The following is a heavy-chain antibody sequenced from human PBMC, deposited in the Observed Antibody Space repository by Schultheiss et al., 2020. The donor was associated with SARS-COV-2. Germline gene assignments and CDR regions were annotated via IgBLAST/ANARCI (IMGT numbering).Heavy chain of an antibody. CDR1: GGTFSSYT. CDR3: AQDKNKYYYDSSGYYYGY. CDR2: INPNSGGT. V-gene: IGHV1-69*08. D-gene: IGHD3-22*01. J-gene: IGHJ4*02. Sequence: SVKVSCKASGGTFSSYTISWVRQAPGQGLEWMGWINPNSGGTNYAQKFQGRVTITADKSTSTAYMELRSLRSDDTAVYYCAQDKNKYYYDSSGYYYGYWGQGTLVTVSS.